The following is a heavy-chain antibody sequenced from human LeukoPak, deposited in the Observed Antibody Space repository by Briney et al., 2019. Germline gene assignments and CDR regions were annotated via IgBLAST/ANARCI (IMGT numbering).Heavy chain of an antibody. Sequence: SETLSLTCTVSGYSISSGYYWGWIRQPPGKGLEWIGSIYHSGSTYYNPSLKSRVTISVDTSKNQFSLKLSSVTAADTAVYYCARVLVDGSGYYYYYGMDVWGQGTTVTVSS. CDR3: ARVLVDGSGYYYYYGMDV. J-gene: IGHJ6*02. V-gene: IGHV4-38-2*02. CDR2: IYHSGST. D-gene: IGHD3-10*01. CDR1: GYSISSGYY.